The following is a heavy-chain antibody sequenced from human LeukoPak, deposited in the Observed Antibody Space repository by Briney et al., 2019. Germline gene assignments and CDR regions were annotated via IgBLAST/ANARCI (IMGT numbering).Heavy chain of an antibody. D-gene: IGHD3-10*01. CDR3: AKASWFGELLSNFAY. J-gene: IGHJ4*02. CDR1: GFTFDDYA. CDR2: ISWNSGSI. Sequence: PGGSLRLSCAASGFTFDDYAMHWVRQAPGKGLEWVSGISWNSGSIGYADSVKGRFTISRDNAKNSLYLQMSSLRAEDTALYYCAKASWFGELLSNFAYWGQGTLVTVSS. V-gene: IGHV3-9*01.